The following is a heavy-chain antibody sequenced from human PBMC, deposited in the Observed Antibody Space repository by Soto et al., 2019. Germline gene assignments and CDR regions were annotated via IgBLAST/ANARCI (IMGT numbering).Heavy chain of an antibody. J-gene: IGHJ4*02. CDR3: AKDSEGSSWYVDH. Sequence: QVQLVESGGGVVQPGRSLRLSCAASGFTFSSYGMHWVRQAPGKGLEWVAVISYDGSNKYYADSVKGRFTISRDNSKNTLYLQMNSLRAEDTAVYYCAKDSEGSSWYVDHWGQGTLVTVSS. D-gene: IGHD6-13*01. CDR1: GFTFSSYG. CDR2: ISYDGSNK. V-gene: IGHV3-30*18.